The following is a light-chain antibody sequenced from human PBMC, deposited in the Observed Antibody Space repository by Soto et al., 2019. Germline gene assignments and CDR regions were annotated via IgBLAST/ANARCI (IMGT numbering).Light chain of an antibody. CDR3: QSYDSSLSGWV. CDR2: GNS. V-gene: IGLV1-40*01. J-gene: IGLJ3*02. Sequence: QSELAQPPSVSGAPGQRVTISCTGSSSNIGAGYGVHWYQQLPGTAPKLLIYGNSNRPSGVPDRFSGSKSGTSASLAITGLQAEDEADYHCQSYDSSLSGWVFGGGTKLTVL. CDR1: SSNIGAGYG.